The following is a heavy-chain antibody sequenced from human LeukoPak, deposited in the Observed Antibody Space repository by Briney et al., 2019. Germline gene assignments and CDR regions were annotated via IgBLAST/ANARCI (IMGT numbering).Heavy chain of an antibody. J-gene: IGHJ6*02. D-gene: IGHD3-16*01. V-gene: IGHV5-51*01. CDR2: VFPHDSDT. CDR3: SRSLGAGAGYYYGMDV. CDR1: GYSFTSYW. Sequence: GESLKISCKGSGYSFTSYWIGWVRQMPGKGLEWVGIVFPHDSDTRYSPSFQGQVSISADKSITTAYPQWSSLKASDTAMYYWSRSLGAGAGYYYGMDVGGQATTVTVSS.